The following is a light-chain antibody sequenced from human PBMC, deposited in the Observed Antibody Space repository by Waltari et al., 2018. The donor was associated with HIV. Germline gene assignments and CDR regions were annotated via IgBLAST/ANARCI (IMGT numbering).Light chain of an antibody. CDR1: NNDIGSYNY. V-gene: IGLV2-8*01. CDR2: GVS. Sequence: QSALSQPPSASGSPGQSITISCTGSNNDIGSYNYVSWYQQYPGKPPKLIIYGVSKRPSGVPDRFSGSKSGDTASLTVSGLQTDDGADYYCSSYAGRNNMVFGGGTKLTVL. J-gene: IGLJ3*02. CDR3: SSYAGRNNMV.